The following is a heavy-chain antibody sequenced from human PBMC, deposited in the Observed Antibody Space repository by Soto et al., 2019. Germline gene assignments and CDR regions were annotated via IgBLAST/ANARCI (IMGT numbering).Heavy chain of an antibody. CDR3: ARDPRSDSSGWYNYYGMDV. V-gene: IGHV1-18*01. D-gene: IGHD6-19*01. CDR1: GYTFTSYG. J-gene: IGHJ6*02. Sequence: QVQLVQSGAEVKKPGASVKVSCKASGYTFTSYGISWVRQAPGQGLEWMGWISAYNGNTNYAQKPQGRVTMTTDTSTSTAYMELRSLRSDDTAVYYCARDPRSDSSGWYNYYGMDVWGQGTTVTVSS. CDR2: ISAYNGNT.